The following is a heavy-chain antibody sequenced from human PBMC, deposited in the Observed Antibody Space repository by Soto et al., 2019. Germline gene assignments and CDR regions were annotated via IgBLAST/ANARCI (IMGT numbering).Heavy chain of an antibody. CDR2: INAGNGNT. CDR3: ARSAITIFGVVIVSDAFDI. V-gene: IGHV1-3*01. CDR1: GYTFTSYA. J-gene: IGHJ3*02. D-gene: IGHD3-3*01. Sequence: QVRLVQSGAEVKKPGASVKVSCKASGYTFTSYAMHWVRQAPGQRLEWMGGINAGNGNTKYSQKFQGRVTITRDTSASTAYMELSSLRSEDTAVYYCARSAITIFGVVIVSDAFDIWGQGTMVTVSS.